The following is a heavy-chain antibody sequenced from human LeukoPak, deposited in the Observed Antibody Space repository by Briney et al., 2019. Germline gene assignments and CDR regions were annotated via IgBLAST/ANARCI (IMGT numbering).Heavy chain of an antibody. D-gene: IGHD3-9*01. CDR1: GFTFTRYG. Sequence: SGGSLRLSCAASGFTFTRYGMHWVRQAPGKGLEWVAVISYDGSNKYYADSVKGRFTISRDNSKNTLYLQMNSLRAEDTAVYYCARDGMVRYYDILTGYYDYWGQGTLVTVSS. CDR2: ISYDGSNK. J-gene: IGHJ4*02. CDR3: ARDGMVRYYDILTGYYDY. V-gene: IGHV3-30*03.